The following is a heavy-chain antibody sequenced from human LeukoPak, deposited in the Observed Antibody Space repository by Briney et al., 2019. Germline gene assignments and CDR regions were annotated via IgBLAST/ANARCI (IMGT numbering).Heavy chain of an antibody. CDR1: GFTFSSYS. CDR3: ARGGTRGYSYGSFDY. V-gene: IGHV3-21*01. CDR2: ISSSSSYI. Sequence: PGGSLRLSCAASGFTFSSYSMNWVRQAPGKGLEWVSSISSSSSYIYYADSVKGRFTISRDNAKNSLYLQMNSLRAEDTAVNYCARGGTRGYSYGSFDYWGQGTLVTVSS. D-gene: IGHD5-18*01. J-gene: IGHJ4*02.